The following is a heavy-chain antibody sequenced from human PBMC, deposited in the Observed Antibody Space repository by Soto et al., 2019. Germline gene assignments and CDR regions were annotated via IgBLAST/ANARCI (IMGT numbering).Heavy chain of an antibody. CDR3: ARRGYYYDSSGYPDDAFDI. V-gene: IGHV4-59*01. CDR2: IYYSGST. CDR1: GGSISSYY. D-gene: IGHD3-22*01. Sequence: SETLSLTCTVSGGSISSYYWSWIRQPPGKGLEWIGYIYYSGSTNYNPSLKSRVTISVDTSKNQFSLKLSSVTAADTAVYYCARRGYYYDSSGYPDDAFDIWGQGTMVTVSS. J-gene: IGHJ3*02.